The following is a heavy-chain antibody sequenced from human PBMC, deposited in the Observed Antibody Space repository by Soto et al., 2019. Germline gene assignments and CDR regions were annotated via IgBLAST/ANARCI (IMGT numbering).Heavy chain of an antibody. D-gene: IGHD2-2*01. V-gene: IGHV3-30-3*01. CDR3: ARDLASGVVVPAYIFDF. CDR1: GFTFTSHA. J-gene: IGHJ4*02. CDR2: ISYDGSNK. Sequence: QVHLVESGGGVVQPGRSLRLSCAASGFTFTSHAIHWVRQAPDKGLEWVALISYDGSNKYYADSVKGRFTISRDNSKNTLYLQMNSLRVEDTAVYYCARDLASGVVVPAYIFDFWGQGTLVTVSS.